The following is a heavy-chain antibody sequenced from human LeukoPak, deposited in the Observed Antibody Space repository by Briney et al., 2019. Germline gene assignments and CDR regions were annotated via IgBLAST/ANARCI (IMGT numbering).Heavy chain of an antibody. Sequence: SQTLSLTCTVSGGSISSGGYYWSWIRQPPGKGLEWIGYIYYSGSTNYNPSLKSRVTISVDTSKNQFSLKLSSVTAADTAVYYCARRSSWPLDAFDIWGQGTMVTVSS. CDR3: ARRSSWPLDAFDI. J-gene: IGHJ3*02. CDR1: GGSISSGGYY. V-gene: IGHV4-61*08. CDR2: IYYSGST. D-gene: IGHD2-15*01.